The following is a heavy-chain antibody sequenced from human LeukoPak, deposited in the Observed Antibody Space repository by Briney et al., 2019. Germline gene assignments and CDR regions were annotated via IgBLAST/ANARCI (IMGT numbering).Heavy chain of an antibody. CDR3: AFHNNDEHLDY. CDR1: GGSFHRYG. J-gene: IGHJ4*02. V-gene: IGHV1-69*01. D-gene: IGHD1-1*01. CDR2: IIPIFGTA. Sequence: ASVKVSCKASGGSFHRYGINWVRQAPRQGLEWMGGIIPIFGTAKYAQKFQGRVTIIADDSTSTAYMELSGLRSQDTAVFYCAFHNNDEHLDYWGQGTLVTVSS.